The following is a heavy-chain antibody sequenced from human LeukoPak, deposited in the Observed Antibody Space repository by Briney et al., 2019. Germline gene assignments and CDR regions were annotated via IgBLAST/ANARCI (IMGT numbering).Heavy chain of an antibody. J-gene: IGHJ4*02. Sequence: ASVKVSCKASGYTFTGYCIHWVRQAPGQGLEWMGWINPNSGGTNYSQKFQGRVTMTRDTSISTAYMELSRLRSDDTAFYYCARDHSVTRGAYYFDYWGQGTLVTVSS. CDR3: ARDHSVTRGAYYFDY. D-gene: IGHD5-24*01. CDR2: INPNSGGT. V-gene: IGHV1-2*02. CDR1: GYTFTGYC.